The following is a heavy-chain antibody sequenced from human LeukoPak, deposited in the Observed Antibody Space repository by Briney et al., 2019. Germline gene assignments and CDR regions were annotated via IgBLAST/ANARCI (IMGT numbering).Heavy chain of an antibody. CDR3: ARTVLNYYYYYYGMDV. CDR1: GFTFSSYA. V-gene: IGHV3-30-3*01. Sequence: GGSLRLSCAASGFTFSSYAMHWIRQAPGKGLEWVAVISYDGSNKYYADSMKGRFTISRDNSKNTLYLQMNSLRAEDTAVYYCARTVLNYYYYYYGMDVWGQGTTVTVSS. D-gene: IGHD3-10*01. CDR2: ISYDGSNK. J-gene: IGHJ6*02.